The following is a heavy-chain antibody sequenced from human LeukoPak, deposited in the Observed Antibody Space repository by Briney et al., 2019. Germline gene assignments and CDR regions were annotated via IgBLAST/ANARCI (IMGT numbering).Heavy chain of an antibody. CDR3: AILRFLLGSGWSCDAFDL. Sequence: GASVKVSCKASGYTFTGYYMHRVRQAPGQGLEWMARINPNRGGTNYAQKFQGRVTMTRDTSISTAYMELSRLRPDDTAVFYCAILRFLLGSGWSCDAFDLGGQGTRVTVSS. V-gene: IGHV1-2*06. D-gene: IGHD6-19*01. CDR1: GYTFTGYY. CDR2: INPNRGGT. J-gene: IGHJ3*01.